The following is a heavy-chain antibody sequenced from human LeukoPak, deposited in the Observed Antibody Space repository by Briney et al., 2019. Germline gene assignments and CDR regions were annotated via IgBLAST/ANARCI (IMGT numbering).Heavy chain of an antibody. V-gene: IGHV4-39*01. J-gene: IGHJ4*02. Sequence: PSETLSLTCTVSVGSISSSSYYWGWIRQPPGKWLEWIGSIYYIVSTYYNPSLKSRVTISVDTSKNQFSLKLSSVSAADTAVYYCARHILGYCSDTSCYAGYFDYWGQGTLVTVSS. CDR1: VGSISSSSYY. CDR2: IYYIVST. CDR3: ARHILGYCSDTSCYAGYFDY. D-gene: IGHD2-2*01.